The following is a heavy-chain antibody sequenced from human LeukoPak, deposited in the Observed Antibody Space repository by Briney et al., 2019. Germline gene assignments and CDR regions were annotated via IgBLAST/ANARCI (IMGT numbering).Heavy chain of an antibody. D-gene: IGHD6-19*01. CDR1: GYTLTGQD. J-gene: IGHJ4*02. V-gene: IGHV1-2*02. CDR3: ASYPRYSSSPPFDY. Sequence: ASVKVSCKASGYTLTGQDIHWVRQAPGQGLEWMGWINPNTGGANYEQKFQGRVTMTRDTSISTAYMELRSLRSADTAVYYCASYPRYSSSPPFDYWGQGTLVTVSP. CDR2: INPNTGGA.